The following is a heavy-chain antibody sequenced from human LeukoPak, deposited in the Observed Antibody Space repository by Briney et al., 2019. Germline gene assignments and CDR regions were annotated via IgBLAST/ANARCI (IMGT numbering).Heavy chain of an antibody. D-gene: IGHD3-22*01. CDR1: GGSISSGGYY. J-gene: IGHJ4*02. Sequence: SETLSLTCTVSGGSISSGGYYWSWTRQHPGKGLEWIGYIYYSGGTYYNPSLKSRVTISVDTSKNQFSLKLSSVTAADTAVYYCARLGTKTTYYYDSSGYYYDYWGQGTLVTVSS. CDR3: ARLGTKTTYYYDSSGYYYDY. V-gene: IGHV4-31*03. CDR2: IYYSGGT.